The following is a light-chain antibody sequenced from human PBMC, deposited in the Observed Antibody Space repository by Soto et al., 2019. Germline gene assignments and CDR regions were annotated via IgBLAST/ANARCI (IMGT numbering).Light chain of an antibody. CDR1: SSDVGGYNY. V-gene: IGLV2-14*01. Sequence: QSALTQPASVSGSPGQSITISCTGTSSDVGGYNYVSWYQQHPGKVPKLMIYEVSKRPSGVSNRFSGSKSGNTASLTISGLQAEDEADYYCYSYTSSTTWVFGGGTKVTVL. J-gene: IGLJ3*02. CDR2: EVS. CDR3: YSYTSSTTWV.